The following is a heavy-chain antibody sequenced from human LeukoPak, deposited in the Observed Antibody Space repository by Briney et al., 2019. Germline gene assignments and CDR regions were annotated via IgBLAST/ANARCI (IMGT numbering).Heavy chain of an antibody. Sequence: GGSLRLSCAASGFSFSSTWMTWVRQTPAKGLELVSNINIDGSQRYHAYYVEGRFAISRDNVKNTLYLQMNSLRVEDTAVYYCARDPGWGALDYWGQGALVIVSS. CDR1: GFSFSSTW. CDR3: ARDPGWGALDY. CDR2: INIDGSQR. D-gene: IGHD3-16*01. V-gene: IGHV3-7*03. J-gene: IGHJ4*02.